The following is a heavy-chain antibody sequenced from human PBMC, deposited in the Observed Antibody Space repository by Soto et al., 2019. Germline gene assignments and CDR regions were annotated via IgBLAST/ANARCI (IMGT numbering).Heavy chain of an antibody. J-gene: IGHJ6*02. CDR1: GFTFSNYA. V-gene: IGHV3-30*04. D-gene: IGHD2-15*01. CDR2: ISYNGGNR. Sequence: QVQLVESGGGVVQPGRSLRLSCAASGFTFSNYAMHWVRQAPGKGLECVGVISYNGGNRFYRDYVKGRFTISRDNSKNTVHLQIDSLRYEDAAVYYCARGAREDTAVVIGVRPGEYGVDVWGQGTTFTVSS. CDR3: ARGAREDTAVVIGVRPGEYGVDV.